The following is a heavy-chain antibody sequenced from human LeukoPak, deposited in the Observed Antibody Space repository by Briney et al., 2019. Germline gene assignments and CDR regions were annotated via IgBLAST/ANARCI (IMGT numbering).Heavy chain of an antibody. Sequence: GGSLRLSCAASGFAFSTYWMIWVRQAPGRGLEWVASIGKDGSEKSYVDSVKGRFTISRDNARNSLYLQMSSLREEDMAVYYCARDIVGLQLEYWGQGTLVTVSS. D-gene: IGHD2-15*01. J-gene: IGHJ4*02. CDR3: ARDIVGLQLEY. CDR1: GFAFSTYW. CDR2: IGKDGSEK. V-gene: IGHV3-7*01.